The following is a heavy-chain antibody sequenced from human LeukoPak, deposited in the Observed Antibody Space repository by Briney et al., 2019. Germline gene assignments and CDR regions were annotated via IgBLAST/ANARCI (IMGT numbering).Heavy chain of an antibody. D-gene: IGHD3-22*01. Sequence: GRSLRLSCAASGFTFGSHAMHWVRQAPGKGLEWVTVISSDGSNKYYADSVKGRFTISRDNAKNSLYLQMNSLRAEDTALYYCAKDTRRLGYDSSGYYSGAFDIWGQGTMVTVSS. CDR3: AKDTRRLGYDSSGYYSGAFDI. CDR2: ISSDGSNK. CDR1: GFTFGSHA. V-gene: IGHV3-30*04. J-gene: IGHJ3*02.